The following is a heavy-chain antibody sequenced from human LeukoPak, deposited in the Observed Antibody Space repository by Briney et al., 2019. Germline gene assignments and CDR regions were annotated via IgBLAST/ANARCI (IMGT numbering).Heavy chain of an antibody. CDR2: ISGSGGGT. J-gene: IGHJ6*02. CDR3: AKGGTYYDILTGYYYYYGMDV. CDR1: GFTFSSYA. D-gene: IGHD3-9*01. V-gene: IGHV3-23*01. Sequence: GGSLRLSCAASGFTFSSYAMSWVRQAPGKGLEWVSAISGSGGGTYYADSVKGRFTISRDNSKNTLYLQMNSLRAEDTAVYYCAKGGTYYDILTGYYYYYGMDVWGQGTTVTVSS.